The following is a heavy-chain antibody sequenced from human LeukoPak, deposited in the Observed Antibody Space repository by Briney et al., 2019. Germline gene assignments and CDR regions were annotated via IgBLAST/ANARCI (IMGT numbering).Heavy chain of an antibody. CDR3: AKGRWYSSSTLDY. CDR2: ISGSGGST. D-gene: IGHD6-13*01. CDR1: GFTFSSYA. V-gene: IGHV3-23*01. Sequence: PGGSLRLSCAASGFTFSSYAMGWVRQAPGKGLEWVSAISGSGGSTYYADSVKGRFTISRDNSKNTLYLQMNSLRAEDTAVYYCAKGRWYSSSTLDYWGQGTLVTVSS. J-gene: IGHJ4*02.